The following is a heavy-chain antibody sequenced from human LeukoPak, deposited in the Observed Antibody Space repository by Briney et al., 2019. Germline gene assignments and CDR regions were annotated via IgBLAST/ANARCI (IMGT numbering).Heavy chain of an antibody. D-gene: IGHD1-26*01. CDR1: GFTFSNYW. V-gene: IGHV3-74*01. CDR2: IDNDGSHT. Sequence: GGSLRLSCAASGFTFSNYWIHWVRQAPGKGLVWVSRIDNDGSHTIYADSVKGRFTISRDNAKNTPSLQMNSLRAEDTAVYYCARGGLRGATPDYWGQGTLVTVSS. CDR3: ARGGLRGATPDY. J-gene: IGHJ4*02.